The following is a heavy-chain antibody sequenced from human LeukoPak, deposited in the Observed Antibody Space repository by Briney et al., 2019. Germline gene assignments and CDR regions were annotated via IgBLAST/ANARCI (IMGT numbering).Heavy chain of an antibody. V-gene: IGHV3-74*01. CDR3: ARGPDLSGYDIDYYYYGMDV. CDR1: GFTFSSYW. J-gene: IGHJ6*02. Sequence: GGSLRLSCAASGFTFSSYWMHWVRQAPGKGLVWVSRINSDGSSTSYADSVKGRFTISRDSAKNALYLQMNSLRAEDTAVYYCARGPDLSGYDIDYYYYGMDVWGQGTTVTVSS. CDR2: INSDGSST. D-gene: IGHD5-12*01.